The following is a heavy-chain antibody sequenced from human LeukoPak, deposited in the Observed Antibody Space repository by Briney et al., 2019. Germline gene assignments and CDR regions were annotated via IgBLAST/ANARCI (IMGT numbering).Heavy chain of an antibody. J-gene: IGHJ3*02. V-gene: IGHV3-66*01. CDR2: IYSGGST. D-gene: IGHD3-3*01. Sequence: PGGSLRLSCAASGFTVSSNYMSWVRQAPGKGLEWVSVIYSGGSTYYADSVKGRFTISRDNSKNTLYLQMNSLRAEDTAVYYCARGPPPPYYDFWSGYLPGAFDIWGQGTMVTVSS. CDR3: ARGPPPPYYDFWSGYLPGAFDI. CDR1: GFTVSSNY.